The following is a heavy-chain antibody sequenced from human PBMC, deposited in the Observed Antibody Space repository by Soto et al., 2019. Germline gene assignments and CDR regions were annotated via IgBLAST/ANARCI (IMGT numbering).Heavy chain of an antibody. CDR1: GFSFSSYA. Sequence: QVRLVESGGGVVQPGRSLRLSCTASGFSFSSYAMYWFRQPPGKGLEWVAVISHDGINKHYADSVKGRVTVSRDNSNHSLDLQLNSGRGEDTAMYYCARDMYSSDYFVKWFEPWGQGTLVTVSS. J-gene: IGHJ5*02. D-gene: IGHD6-19*01. CDR2: ISHDGINK. CDR3: ARDMYSSDYFVKWFEP. V-gene: IGHV3-30-3*01.